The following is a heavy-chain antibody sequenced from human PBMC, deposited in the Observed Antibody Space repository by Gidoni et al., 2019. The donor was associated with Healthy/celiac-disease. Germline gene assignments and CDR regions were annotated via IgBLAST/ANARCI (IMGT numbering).Heavy chain of an antibody. V-gene: IGHV3-23*01. CDR2: ISGSGGST. Sequence: EVQLLESGGGLVQPGGSLRLSCAASGFPFRSYAMSWVRQAPGKGLEWVSAISGSGGSTYYADSVKGRFTISRDNSKNTLYLQMNSLRAEDTAVYYCAKRGGYCSGGSCYSWFDPWGQGTLVTVSS. CDR3: AKRGGYCSGGSCYSWFDP. CDR1: GFPFRSYA. J-gene: IGHJ5*02. D-gene: IGHD2-15*01.